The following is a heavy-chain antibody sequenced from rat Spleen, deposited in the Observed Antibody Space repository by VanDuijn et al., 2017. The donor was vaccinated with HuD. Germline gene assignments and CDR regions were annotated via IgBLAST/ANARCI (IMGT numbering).Heavy chain of an antibody. CDR3: ARPLATRVSNWFAY. J-gene: IGHJ3*01. Sequence: QVQLKESGPGLVQPSQTLSLTCTVSGFSLTSYHVHWVRQPPGKGLEWMGVMWSDGDTSYNSALKSRLSISRDTSKSQVFLKMSSLQTEDTATYYCARPLATRVSNWFAYWGQGTLVTVSS. CDR2: MWSDGDT. D-gene: IGHD1-4*01. CDR1: GFSLTSYH. V-gene: IGHV2-32*01.